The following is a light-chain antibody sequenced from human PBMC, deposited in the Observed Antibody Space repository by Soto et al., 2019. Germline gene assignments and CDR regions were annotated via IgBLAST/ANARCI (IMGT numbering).Light chain of an antibody. V-gene: IGLV2-14*01. CDR1: STDVGDNTY. J-gene: IGLJ2*01. Sequence: QSALTQPASVSGSPGQSITISCSGTSTDVGDNTYVSWYQQHPGKAPQLMIYDVSHRPSGVSHRFSGSKAGTTASLTISGLYAEDEADYCCSSDASSSTLVFGGGTKLTVL. CDR3: SSDASSSTLV. CDR2: DVS.